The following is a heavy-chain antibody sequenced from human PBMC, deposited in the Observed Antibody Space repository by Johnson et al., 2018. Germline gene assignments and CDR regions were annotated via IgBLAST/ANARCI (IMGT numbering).Heavy chain of an antibody. Sequence: VQLVQSGGGVVQPGRSLRLSCTASGFIFSDYGMHWVRQTPGKGLEWVAVVWYDGGLKYNADSVQGRFTISRDNSKNTLYLQMNSLRAEDTAVYYCAKDQGIVVVVAALPPGWFQHWGQGTLVTVSS. V-gene: IGHV3-33*06. CDR2: VWYDGGLK. CDR3: AKDQGIVVVVAALPPGWFQH. D-gene: IGHD2-15*01. CDR1: GFIFSDYG. J-gene: IGHJ1*01.